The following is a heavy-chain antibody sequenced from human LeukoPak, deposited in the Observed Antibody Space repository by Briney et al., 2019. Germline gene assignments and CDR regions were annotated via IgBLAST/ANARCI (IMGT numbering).Heavy chain of an antibody. V-gene: IGHV3-23*01. CDR3: ARGKGIAVSSFDS. CDR1: GFTFSSYA. J-gene: IGHJ4*02. Sequence: GGSLRLSCAASGFTFSSYAMSWVRQAPGKWLEWVSGISGSGTSTYCADSVKGRFTISRDNSKNTMSLQMNSLRAEDTALYYCARGKGIAVSSFDSWGQGTLVTVSS. CDR2: ISGSGTST. D-gene: IGHD6-19*01.